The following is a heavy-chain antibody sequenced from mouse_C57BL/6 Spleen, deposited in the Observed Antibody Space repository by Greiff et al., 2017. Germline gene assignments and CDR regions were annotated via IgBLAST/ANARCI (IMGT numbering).Heavy chain of an antibody. CDR1: GYTFTSYW. V-gene: IGHV1-52*01. D-gene: IGHD1-1*01. J-gene: IGHJ2*01. CDR2: IDPSDSET. CDR3: ARRYYYGSSSDYFDY. Sequence: QVQLQQPGAELVRPGSSVKLSCKASGYTFTSYWMHWVKQRPIQGLEWIGNIDPSDSETHYNQKFKDKATLTVDKSSSTAYMQLSSLTSEDSAVYYGARRYYYGSSSDYFDYWGQGTTLTVSS.